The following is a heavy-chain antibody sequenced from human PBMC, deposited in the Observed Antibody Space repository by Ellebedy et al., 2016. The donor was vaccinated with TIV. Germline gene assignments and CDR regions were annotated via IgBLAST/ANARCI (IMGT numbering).Heavy chain of an antibody. Sequence: ASVKVSCKASGYTFTSYAMHWVRQAPGQRLEWMGWINAGNGDTTYSQRFQGRVTITRDTSASTAYMELSSLRSDDTAVYYCARASSEGGWYGARYDYWGQGILVTVSS. CDR3: ARASSEGGWYGARYDY. V-gene: IGHV1-3*01. D-gene: IGHD6-19*01. J-gene: IGHJ4*02. CDR2: INAGNGDT. CDR1: GYTFTSYA.